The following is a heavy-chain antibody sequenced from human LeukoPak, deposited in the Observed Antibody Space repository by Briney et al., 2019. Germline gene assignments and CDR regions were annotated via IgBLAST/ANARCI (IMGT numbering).Heavy chain of an antibody. V-gene: IGHV1-2*02. CDR1: GYTFTGYY. CDR2: INPNSGGT. J-gene: IGHJ4*02. Sequence: GASVKVSCKASGYTFTGYYMHWVRQAPGQGLEWIGWINPNSGGTNYAQKFQGRVTMTRDTSISTAYMELSRLRSDDSAVYYCARMSWGGSYYALFDYWGQGTQLTVSS. CDR3: ARMSWGGSYYALFDY. D-gene: IGHD2-15*01.